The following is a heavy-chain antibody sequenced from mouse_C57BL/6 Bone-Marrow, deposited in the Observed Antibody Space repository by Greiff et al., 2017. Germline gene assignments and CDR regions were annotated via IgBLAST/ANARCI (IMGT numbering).Heavy chain of an antibody. CDR2: IDPSDSYT. J-gene: IGHJ3*01. CDR1: GYTFTSYW. V-gene: IGHV1-50*01. CDR3: ARRGTTVVGGFAY. Sequence: VKLQQPGAELVKPGASVKLSCKASGYTFTSYWMQWVKQRPGQGLEWIGEIDPSDSYTNYNQKFKGKATLTVDTSSSTAYMQLSSLTSEDSAVYYCARRGTTVVGGFAYWGQGTLVTVSA. D-gene: IGHD1-1*01.